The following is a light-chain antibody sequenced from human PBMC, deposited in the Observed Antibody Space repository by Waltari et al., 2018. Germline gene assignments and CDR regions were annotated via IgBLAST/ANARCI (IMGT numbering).Light chain of an antibody. CDR2: WAS. CDR1: QTVLYSANNKNY. CDR3: QQHYTTPWT. J-gene: IGKJ1*01. V-gene: IGKV4-1*01. Sequence: DIVMTQSPDSLAVSPGGRATTNCTSSQTVLYSANNKNYLTWYQHKPGQPPKLLISWASLRESGVPDRVTGSGSGTDFTLTISSLQAEDVAVYYCQQHYTTPWTFGQGTKVEIK.